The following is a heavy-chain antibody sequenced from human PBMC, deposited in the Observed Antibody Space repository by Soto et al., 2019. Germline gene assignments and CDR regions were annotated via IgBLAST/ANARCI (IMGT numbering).Heavy chain of an antibody. J-gene: IGHJ5*02. D-gene: IGHD2-15*01. CDR1: GGSFSGYY. V-gene: IGHV4-34*01. CDR3: ARGLTTLNRGNWFDP. Sequence: SETLSLTCAVYGGSFSGYYLSWIRQPPGKGLEWIGEINHTGSINYNPSLKTRVTMSVDTSKNQFSLKLSSMTAADTALYYCARGLTTLNRGNWFDPWGQGTLVTVSS. CDR2: INHTGSI.